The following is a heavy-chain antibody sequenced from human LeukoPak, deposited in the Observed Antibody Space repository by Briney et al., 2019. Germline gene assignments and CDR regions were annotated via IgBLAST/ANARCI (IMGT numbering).Heavy chain of an antibody. CDR2: ISPYNGNT. V-gene: IGHV1-18*04. CDR1: GYTFTGYY. CDR3: AREESIGSYQFLNEY. J-gene: IGHJ4*02. D-gene: IGHD1-26*01. Sequence: GASVKVSCKASGYTFTGYYMHWVRQAPGQGLEWMGWISPYNGNTKYVQKFQGRVTMTTDTSTSTAYMEVRSLRSDDTAVYYCAREESIGSYQFLNEYWGQGTLVTVSS.